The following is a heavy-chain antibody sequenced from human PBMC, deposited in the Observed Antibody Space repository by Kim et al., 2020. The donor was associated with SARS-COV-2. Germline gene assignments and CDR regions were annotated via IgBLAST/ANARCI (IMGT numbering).Heavy chain of an antibody. V-gene: IGHV3-23*01. D-gene: IGHD2-2*02. Sequence: GGSLRLSCAAPGFTFSSFAMSWVRQAPGKGLEWVTAISGVGDTTYYADSVKGRFTISRDNSKSTWYLQMNSLKAEDTAVYSCAKSITTSCYTSINYWGQG. CDR3: AKSITTSCYTSINY. CDR1: GFTFSSFA. CDR2: ISGVGDTT. J-gene: IGHJ4*02.